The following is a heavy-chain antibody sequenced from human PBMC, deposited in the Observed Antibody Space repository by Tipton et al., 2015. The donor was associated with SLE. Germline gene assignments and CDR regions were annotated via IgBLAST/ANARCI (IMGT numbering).Heavy chain of an antibody. CDR3: VRSMTKVTPYNSTGLDV. V-gene: IGHV4-59*08. CDR1: GGSISTYY. Sequence: TLSLTCTVSGGSISTYYWSWIRQPPGKGLEWIGYVHNSGSSNYNPSLKSRVTFSVDTSKNQVSLKPTSVTAADTALYYCVRSMTKVTPYNSTGLDVGGQGTTVIVSS. D-gene: IGHD4-17*01. J-gene: IGHJ6*02. CDR2: VHNSGSS.